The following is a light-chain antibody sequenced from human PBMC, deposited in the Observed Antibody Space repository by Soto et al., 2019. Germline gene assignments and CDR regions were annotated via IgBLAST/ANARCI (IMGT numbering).Light chain of an antibody. J-gene: IGKJ2*01. CDR1: QSIDTA. CDR3: QQYYSYLT. Sequence: DIQMTQSPSTLSASVGDRVTITCRASQSIDTALAWYQQKPGKAPNLLIYKASNLESGVPSRFSGSGSGTEFTLTINSLQPDDFATYYCQQYYSYLTFGQGTKVDIK. CDR2: KAS. V-gene: IGKV1-5*03.